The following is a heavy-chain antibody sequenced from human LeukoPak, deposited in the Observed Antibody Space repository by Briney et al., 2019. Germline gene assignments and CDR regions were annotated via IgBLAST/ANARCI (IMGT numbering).Heavy chain of an antibody. J-gene: IGHJ6*03. CDR3: AFLVVPAPIDYMDV. Sequence: PSETLSPTCAVYGGSFSGYYWSWIRQPPGKGLEWIGEINHSGNTKYNPSLKSRVTISVDTSKNQFSLKLSSVTAADTAVYYCAFLVVPAPIDYMDVWGKGTTVTVSS. D-gene: IGHD2-2*01. V-gene: IGHV4-34*01. CDR2: INHSGNT. CDR1: GGSFSGYY.